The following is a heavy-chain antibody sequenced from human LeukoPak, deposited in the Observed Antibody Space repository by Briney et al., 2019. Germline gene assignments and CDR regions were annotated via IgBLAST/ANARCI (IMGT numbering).Heavy chain of an antibody. D-gene: IGHD6-6*01. CDR2: VSTNNGNT. J-gene: IGHJ4*02. CDR1: GYTFTSYG. CDR3: ARGDRQLGF. Sequence: ASVKVSCKASGYTFTSYGISWVRQAPGQGLQWMGWVSTNNGNTYYAQKVQGRVTMTTDTSTSTAYMELRSLRPDDTAVYYCARGDRQLGFWGQGTLVTVSS. V-gene: IGHV1-18*01.